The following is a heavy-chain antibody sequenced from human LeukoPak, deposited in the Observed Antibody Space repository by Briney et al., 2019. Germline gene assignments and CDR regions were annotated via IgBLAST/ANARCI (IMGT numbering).Heavy chain of an antibody. Sequence: GGSLRLSCAVSGFTVSSNYMSWVRQAPGKGLEWVSVIYSGGSTYYADSVKGRFTISRDNSKNTLYLQVNSLRAEDTAVYYCARGLSGSYHYFDYWGQGTMVTVSS. V-gene: IGHV3-53*01. CDR1: GFTVSSNY. D-gene: IGHD1-26*01. J-gene: IGHJ4*02. CDR2: IYSGGST. CDR3: ARGLSGSYHYFDY.